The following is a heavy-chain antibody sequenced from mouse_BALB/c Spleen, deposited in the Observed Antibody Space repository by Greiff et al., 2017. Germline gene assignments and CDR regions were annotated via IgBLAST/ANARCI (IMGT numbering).Heavy chain of an antibody. CDR1: GYSITSGYY. J-gene: IGHJ4*01. V-gene: IGHV3-6*02. Sequence: EVQLMESGPGLVKPSQSLSLTCSVTGYSITSGYYWNWIRQFPGNKLEWMGYISYDGSNNYNPSLKNRISITRETSKNQFFLKLNSVTTEATATYSCPSAARGYYAMAYGGKGTPATAPS. CDR2: ISYDGSN. CDR3: PSAARGYYAMAY.